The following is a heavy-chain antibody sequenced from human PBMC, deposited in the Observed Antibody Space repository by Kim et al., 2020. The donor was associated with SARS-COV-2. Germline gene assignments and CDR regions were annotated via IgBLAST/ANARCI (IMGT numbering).Heavy chain of an antibody. CDR2: TFGNGIST. Sequence: GGSLRLSCAASGFTFSTYAMSWVRQAPGKGLEWVSSTFGNGISTFYPDSVKGRFTISRDNSKNTLYLQMNSLTTEDTALYYCAKSVPYWYFDLWGRGTLVTVSS. J-gene: IGHJ2*01. CDR1: GFTFSTYA. V-gene: IGHV3-23*05. CDR3: AKSVPYWYFDL.